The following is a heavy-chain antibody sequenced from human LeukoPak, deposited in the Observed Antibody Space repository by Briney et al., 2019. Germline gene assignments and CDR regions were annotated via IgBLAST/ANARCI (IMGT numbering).Heavy chain of an antibody. J-gene: IGHJ5*02. V-gene: IGHV1-46*01. Sequence: GASVKVSCKASGYTFTSYYMHRVRQAPGQGLEWMGIINPSGGSTSYAQKFQGRVTMTRDMSMSTVYMELSSLRSEDTAVYYCAREAWPSANWFDPWGQGTLVTVSS. D-gene: IGHD5-12*01. CDR1: GYTFTSYY. CDR3: AREAWPSANWFDP. CDR2: INPSGGST.